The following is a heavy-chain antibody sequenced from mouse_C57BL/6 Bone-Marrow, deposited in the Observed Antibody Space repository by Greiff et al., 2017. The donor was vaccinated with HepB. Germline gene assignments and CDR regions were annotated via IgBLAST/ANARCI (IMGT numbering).Heavy chain of an antibody. Sequence: EVKLQESGGGLVKPGGSLKLSCAASGFTFSDYGMHWVRQAPEKGLEWVAYISSGSSTIYYADTVKGRFTISRDNAKNTLFLQMTSLRSEDTAMYYCARELGQAFAYWGQGTLVTVSA. D-gene: IGHD4-1*01. V-gene: IGHV5-17*01. CDR3: ARELGQAFAY. CDR2: ISSGSSTI. J-gene: IGHJ3*01. CDR1: GFTFSDYG.